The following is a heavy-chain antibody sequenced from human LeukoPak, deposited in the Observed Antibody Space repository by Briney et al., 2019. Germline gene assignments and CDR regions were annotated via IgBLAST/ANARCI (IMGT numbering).Heavy chain of an antibody. V-gene: IGHV4-34*01. CDR3: ASRYYYGSGRRYYFDY. CDR2: INHSGST. CDR1: GGSFSGYY. D-gene: IGHD3-10*01. Sequence: SETLSLTCAVYGGSFSGYYWSWIRQPPGKGLEWIGEINHSGSTNYNPSLKSRVTISVDTSKNQFSLKLSSVTAADTAEYYCASRYYYGSGRRYYFDYWGQGTLVTVSS. J-gene: IGHJ4*02.